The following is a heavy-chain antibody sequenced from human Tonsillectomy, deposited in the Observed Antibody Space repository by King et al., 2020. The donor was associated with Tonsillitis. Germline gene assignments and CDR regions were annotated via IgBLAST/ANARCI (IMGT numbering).Heavy chain of an antibody. V-gene: IGHV3-53*04. CDR1: GFTVSNNY. CDR2: IYTGGTT. Sequence: VQLVESGGGLVQPGGSLRLSCAASGFTVSNNYMSWVRQAPGKGLEWVSVIYTGGTTYYADSVKGRFTISRHNSKNTLYLQMNSLRAEDTAVYYCARDWGRAYDFGYRDVWGKGTTVTVSS. CDR3: ARDWGRAYDFGYRDV. J-gene: IGHJ6*03. D-gene: IGHD3-3*01.